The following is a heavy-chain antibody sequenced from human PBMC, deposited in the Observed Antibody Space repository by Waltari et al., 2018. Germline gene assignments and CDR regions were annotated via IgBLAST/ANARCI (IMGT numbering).Heavy chain of an antibody. CDR1: GYTFTSYD. CDR3: ARGLVYRFDY. V-gene: IGHV1-3*01. J-gene: IGHJ4*02. CDR2: INAGNGNT. D-gene: IGHD3-10*01. Sequence: VQSVQYGAEVKKPGDSVKVSCKASGYTFTSYDMNWVRQAPGQRLEWMGWINAGNGNTKYSQRCQGRVTITMDTSVSTAYMELSSLRSEDTAVYYYARGLVYRFDYWGQGTLVTVSS.